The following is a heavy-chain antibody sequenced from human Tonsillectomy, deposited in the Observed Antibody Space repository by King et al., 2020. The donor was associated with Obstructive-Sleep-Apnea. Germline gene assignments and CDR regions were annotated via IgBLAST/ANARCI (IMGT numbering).Heavy chain of an antibody. CDR1: GGSISSYY. J-gene: IGHJ3*02. CDR2: IYYSGST. D-gene: IGHD5-18*01. CDR3: ARMGEQLWLTGAFDI. V-gene: IGHV4-59*08. Sequence: QLQESGPGLVKPSETLSLTCTVSGGSISSYYWSWIRQPPGKGLEWIGYIYYSGSTNYNPSLKSRVTISVDTSKNQFSLKLGSVTAADTAVYYCARMGEQLWLTGAFDIWGQGTMVTVSS.